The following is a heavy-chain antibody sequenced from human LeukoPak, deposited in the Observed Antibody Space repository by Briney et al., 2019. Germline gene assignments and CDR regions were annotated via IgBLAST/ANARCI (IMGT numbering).Heavy chain of an antibody. CDR3: GKEGGA. CDR2: IGGRGGST. V-gene: IGHV3-23*01. CDR1: GFTFSSYG. Sequence: SGGSLRLSCAASGFTFSSYGMHWVRQAPGKGLEWVSAIGGRGGSTYYADSLEGRFTIARDNSKDMVYLQMNSLKVEDTAIYYCGKEGGAWGQGTKVTVSS. J-gene: IGHJ5*02. D-gene: IGHD3-16*01.